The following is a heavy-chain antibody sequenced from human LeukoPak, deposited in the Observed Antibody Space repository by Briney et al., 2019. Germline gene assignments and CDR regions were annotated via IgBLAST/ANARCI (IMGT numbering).Heavy chain of an antibody. CDR2: ISAYNGNT. J-gene: IGHJ4*02. CDR3: ARDQAQAVAGSIFDY. Sequence: ASVKVSCKASGYTFTSYGISWVRQAPGQGLEWMGWISAYNGNTNYAQKFQGRVTMTTDTSTSTAYMELRSLRSDDTAVYYCARDQAQAVAGSIFDYWGQGTLVTVSS. V-gene: IGHV1-18*01. CDR1: GYTFTSYG. D-gene: IGHD6-19*01.